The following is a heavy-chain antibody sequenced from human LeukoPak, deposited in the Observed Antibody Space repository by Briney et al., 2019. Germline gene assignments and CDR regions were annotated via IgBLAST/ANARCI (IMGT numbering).Heavy chain of an antibody. J-gene: IGHJ4*02. CDR2: MSSSDDGR. V-gene: IGHV3-23*01. CDR1: GFSFSSYA. D-gene: IGHD3-10*01. CDR3: AKVGEPYGSGSYYVDY. Sequence: GGSLRLSCATSGFSFSSYAMSWVRQAPGKGLEWVSAMSSSDDGRYYAASVRGRFTISRDTSRSTLYLQMNTLRAEDTAVYYCAKVGEPYGSGSYYVDYWGQGTLVTVSS.